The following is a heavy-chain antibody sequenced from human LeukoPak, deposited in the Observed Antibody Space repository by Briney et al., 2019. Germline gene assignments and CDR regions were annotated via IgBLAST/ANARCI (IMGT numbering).Heavy chain of an antibody. D-gene: IGHD6-13*01. Sequence: GGSLRLSCAASGFTFSRYEMSWVRQAPGKGLEWVSAISGSGGTTYYTDSVKGRFTISRDNSKNTLYLQMTSMRAEDTAVYYCAKEFSSSWYYYFDYWGQGTLVSVSS. V-gene: IGHV3-23*01. CDR1: GFTFSRYE. J-gene: IGHJ4*02. CDR3: AKEFSSSWYYYFDY. CDR2: ISGSGGTT.